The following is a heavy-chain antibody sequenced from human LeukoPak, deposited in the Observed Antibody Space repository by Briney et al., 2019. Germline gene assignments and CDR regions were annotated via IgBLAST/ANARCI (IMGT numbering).Heavy chain of an antibody. Sequence: SETLSLTCAVYGGSFSGYYWTWIRQPPGKGLELVGFIYSSGSTKYNPSLKSRVTISAATSKTQFSLKLSYATAADTAVYYCARMRRPHWYLDLWGRGTLVTVSS. CDR2: IYSSGST. CDR1: GGSFSGYY. J-gene: IGHJ2*01. V-gene: IGHV4-4*09. CDR3: ARMRRPHWYLDL.